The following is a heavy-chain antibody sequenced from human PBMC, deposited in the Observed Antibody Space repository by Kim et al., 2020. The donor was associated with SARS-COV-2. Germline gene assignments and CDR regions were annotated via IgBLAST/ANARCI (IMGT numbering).Heavy chain of an antibody. CDR3: AHRHTGFLYYGMDV. Sequence: SPSLKSRLTITKDTSKNQVVLTMTNMDPVDTATYYCAHRHTGFLYYGMDVWGQGTTVTVSS. D-gene: IGHD2-2*02. V-gene: IGHV2-5*01. J-gene: IGHJ6*02.